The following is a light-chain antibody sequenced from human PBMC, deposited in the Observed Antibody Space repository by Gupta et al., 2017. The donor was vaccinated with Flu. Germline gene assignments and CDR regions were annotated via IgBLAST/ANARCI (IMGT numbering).Light chain of an antibody. CDR1: STDVGGYNY. Sequence: SITISCTGTSTDVGGYNYVSWYHQYPGKAPKFMIYEVSNRPSGVSNRLSGSKSGNTASLTISGLQAEDEADYYCCSYAGSGTWVFGTGTTVTVL. CDR2: EVS. J-gene: IGLJ1*01. CDR3: CSYAGSGTWV. V-gene: IGLV2-14*01.